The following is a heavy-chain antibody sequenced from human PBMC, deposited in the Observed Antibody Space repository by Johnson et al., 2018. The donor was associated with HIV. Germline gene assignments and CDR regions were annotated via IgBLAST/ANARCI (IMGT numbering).Heavy chain of an antibody. Sequence: QVLLVESGGGLVQPGGSLRLSCAASGFTFSSYAMHWVRQAPGKGLEWVAVISYDGSNKYYADSVKGRFTISRDNSENTLYLQMGSLRAEDMAVYYCARGGYYYDGDGAFDFWGQGTMVTVSS. D-gene: IGHD3-22*01. CDR3: ARGGYYYDGDGAFDF. CDR2: ISYDGSNK. V-gene: IGHV3-30*14. CDR1: GFTFSSYA. J-gene: IGHJ3*01.